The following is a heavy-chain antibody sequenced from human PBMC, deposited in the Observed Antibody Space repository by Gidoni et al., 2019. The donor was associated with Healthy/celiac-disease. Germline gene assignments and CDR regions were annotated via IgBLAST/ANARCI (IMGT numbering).Heavy chain of an antibody. CDR1: GYTFTSYA. CDR2: INAGNGNT. V-gene: IGHV1-3*01. Sequence: QVQLVQYGAEVKKPGASVKVSCKASGYTFTSYAMHWVRQAPGQRLEWMGWINAGNGNTKYSQKFQGRVTITRDTSASTAYMELSSLRSEDTAVYYCARSRAPRENDAFDIWGQGTMVTVSS. J-gene: IGHJ3*02. D-gene: IGHD3-10*01. CDR3: ARSRAPRENDAFDI.